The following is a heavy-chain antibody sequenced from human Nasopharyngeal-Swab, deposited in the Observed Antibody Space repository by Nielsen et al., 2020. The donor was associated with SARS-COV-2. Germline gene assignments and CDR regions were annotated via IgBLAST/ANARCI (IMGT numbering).Heavy chain of an antibody. D-gene: IGHD1-1*01. CDR2: NKNRGDDT. J-gene: IGHJ3*02. V-gene: IGHV3-23*01. CDR1: GFIFSNYA. CDR3: AKGQRTIVTRAFDI. Sequence: GESLTISCAASGFIFSNYAMRWVSKAPGKGLEWVSTNKNRGDDTHYLDSVRGRFTVSRDNSNNTLYLQMNSLRGEATAIYYCAKGQRTIVTRAFDIWGQGTMVTVSS.